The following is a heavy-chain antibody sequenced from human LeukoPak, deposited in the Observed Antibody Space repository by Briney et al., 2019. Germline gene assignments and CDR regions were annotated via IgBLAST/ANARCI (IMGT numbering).Heavy chain of an antibody. CDR1: GYTFTSYG. V-gene: IGHV1-18*01. J-gene: IGHJ4*02. D-gene: IGHD3-22*01. Sequence: GASVKVSCKASGYTFTSYGISWVRQAPGQGLEWMGWISAYNGNTNYAQKLQGRVTMTTDTSTSTAYMELRSLRSDDTAVYYCARVGIYYYDSSGWDWGHVDYWGQGTLVTVSS. CDR2: ISAYNGNT. CDR3: ARVGIYYYDSSGWDWGHVDY.